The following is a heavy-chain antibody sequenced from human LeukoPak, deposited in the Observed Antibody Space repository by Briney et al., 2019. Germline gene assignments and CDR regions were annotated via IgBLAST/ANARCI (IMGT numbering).Heavy chain of an antibody. V-gene: IGHV3-21*01. CDR3: AREEGGAGLYGFDI. CDR1: GFTFSSYS. Sequence: GGSLRLSCAASGFTFSSYSMNWVRQAPGKGVEWVSSISSSSDYIYYADSLKGRFTISRDNAKSSLYLQMNSLRAEDTAVYYCAREEGGAGLYGFDIWGQGTMVTVSS. CDR2: ISSSSDYI. J-gene: IGHJ3*02. D-gene: IGHD1-26*01.